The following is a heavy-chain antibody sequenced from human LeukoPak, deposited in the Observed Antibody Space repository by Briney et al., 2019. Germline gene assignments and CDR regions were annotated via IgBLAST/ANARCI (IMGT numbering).Heavy chain of an antibody. CDR2: ISSNGGST. CDR3: ARGQGRYYGSGSYYNLDY. CDR1: GFIFSSYA. D-gene: IGHD3-10*01. V-gene: IGHV3-64*01. J-gene: IGHJ4*02. Sequence: GGSLRLSCAASGFIFSSYAMHWVRQAPGKGLEYVSAISSNGGSTYYANSVKGRFTISRDNSKNTLYLQMGSLRAEDMAVYYCARGQGRYYGSGSYYNLDYWGQGTLVTVSS.